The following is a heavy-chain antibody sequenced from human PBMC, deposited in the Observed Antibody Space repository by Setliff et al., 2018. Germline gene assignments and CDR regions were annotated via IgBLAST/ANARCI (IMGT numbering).Heavy chain of an antibody. CDR1: GGSISSHY. D-gene: IGHD3-3*01. V-gene: IGHV4-4*08. J-gene: IGHJ6*03. CDR2: IYTSWST. Sequence: SETLSLTCTVSGGSISSHYWSWIRQPPGKGLEWIGHIYTSWSTNYNPSLKSRVTISVDTSKNQFSLKLSSVTAADTAVYYCARLSGFLYIDVWGKGTTVTVSS. CDR3: ARLSGFLYIDV.